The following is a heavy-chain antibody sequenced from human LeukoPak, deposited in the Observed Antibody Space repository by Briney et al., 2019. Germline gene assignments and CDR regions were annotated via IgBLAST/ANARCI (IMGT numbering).Heavy chain of an antibody. V-gene: IGHV3-23*01. CDR1: GFTFSSYA. D-gene: IGHD3-10*01. CDR3: AKDRAFGQFLWGNDY. Sequence: GGSLRLSCAASGFTFSSYAMSWVRQAPGKGLEWVSGISGSGGSTYYADSVKGRFTISRDNSKNTLYLQMNSLRAEDTAVYYCAKDRAFGQFLWGNDYWGQGTLVTVSS. J-gene: IGHJ4*02. CDR2: ISGSGGST.